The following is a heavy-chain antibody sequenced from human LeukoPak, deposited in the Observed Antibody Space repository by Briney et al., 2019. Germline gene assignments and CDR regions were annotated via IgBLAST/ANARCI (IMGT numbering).Heavy chain of an antibody. D-gene: IGHD5-12*01. CDR3: AKDMSYSGYDSYYFDY. J-gene: IGHJ4*02. CDR2: ISSSGSTT. V-gene: IGHV3-48*03. Sequence: GGSLRLSCAASGFTFSSYEMNWVRQAPGKGLEWVSYISSSGSTTYYADSVKGRFTISRDNAKNSLYLQMNSLRAEDTALYYCAKDMSYSGYDSYYFDYWGQGTLVTVSS. CDR1: GFTFSSYE.